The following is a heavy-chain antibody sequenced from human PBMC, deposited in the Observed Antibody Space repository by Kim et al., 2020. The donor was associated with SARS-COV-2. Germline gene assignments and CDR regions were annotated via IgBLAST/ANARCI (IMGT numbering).Heavy chain of an antibody. Sequence: ASVKVSCKASGYTFTDYGVSWVRQAPGQGLEWMGWVSANDCNTRYAQKLQGRVTMTTDTSTNTAYMELTSLRSNDTAVYYCARGLHYYGSGSYTPFSYYY. V-gene: IGHV1-18*04. D-gene: IGHD3-10*01. CDR3: ARGLHYYGSGSYTPFSYYY. CDR2: VSANDCNT. CDR1: GYTFTDYG. J-gene: IGHJ6*01.